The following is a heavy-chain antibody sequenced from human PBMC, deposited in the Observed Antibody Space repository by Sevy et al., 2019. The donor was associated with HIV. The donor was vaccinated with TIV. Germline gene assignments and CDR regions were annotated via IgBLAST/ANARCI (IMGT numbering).Heavy chain of an antibody. CDR3: ARAEVATGGYDY. V-gene: IGHV6-1*01. D-gene: IGHD5-12*01. CDR1: GDSVASSSAA. CDR2: TYYRSKWYT. Sequence: SQTLSLTCAISGDSVASSSAAWNWITQSPSRGLEWPGRTYYRSKWYTDYALSVKSRIIINPDTSKNQFSLQLNSVTPEDTAVYYCARAEVATGGYDYWGQGTLVTVSS. J-gene: IGHJ4*02.